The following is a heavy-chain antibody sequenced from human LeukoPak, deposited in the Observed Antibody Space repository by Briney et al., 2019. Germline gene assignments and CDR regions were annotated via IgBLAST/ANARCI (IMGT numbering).Heavy chain of an antibody. CDR3: VRDIYYDSSGYSTPPDY. CDR2: IKGDGSST. V-gene: IGHV3-74*01. D-gene: IGHD3-22*01. CDR1: GFTFSRYW. J-gene: IGHJ4*02. Sequence: GGPLRLSCAASGFTFSRYWMHWVRQAPGKGLVWVSRIKGDGSSTNSADSVKGRFTISRDNAKNTLYLQMNSLRADDTAVYYCVRDIYYDSSGYSTPPDYWGQGTLVTVSS.